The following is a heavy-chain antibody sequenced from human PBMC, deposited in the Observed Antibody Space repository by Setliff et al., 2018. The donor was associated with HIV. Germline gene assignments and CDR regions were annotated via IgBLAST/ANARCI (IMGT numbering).Heavy chain of an antibody. J-gene: IGHJ4*02. D-gene: IGHD6-19*01. CDR3: ARDGGSSGWYFVLGYSDY. CDR1: GGSFSDNY. V-gene: IGHV4-34*01. CDR2: INHSGRT. Sequence: SETLSLTCAVYGGSFSDNYWSWIRQSPGKGLEWIGEINHSGRTKYSPSLRSRVSISVDTSKTQFSLKLSSVTAADTAVYYCARDGGSSGWYFVLGYSDYWGPGTLVTVSS.